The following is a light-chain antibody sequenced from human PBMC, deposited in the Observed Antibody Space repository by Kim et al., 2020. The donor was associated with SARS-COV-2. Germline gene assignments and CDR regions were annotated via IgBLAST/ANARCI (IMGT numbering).Light chain of an antibody. V-gene: IGLV7-43*01. CDR1: TGAVTIAHN. Sequence: PGGTVTLTCASSTGAVTIAHNANWFQQKPGQAPRALIHRTSNRHSWTPARFSGSLLGDKAALTLARVRPEDEADYYCLLNYGGPWVFGGGTQLTVL. CDR2: RTS. CDR3: LLNYGGPWV. J-gene: IGLJ3*02.